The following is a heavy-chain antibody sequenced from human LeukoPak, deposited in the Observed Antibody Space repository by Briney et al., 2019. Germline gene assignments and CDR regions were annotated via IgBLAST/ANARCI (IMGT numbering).Heavy chain of an antibody. J-gene: IGHJ4*02. CDR2: IYYSGST. Sequence: PSQTLSLTCTVSGGSISSGGYYWSWTRQHPGKGLEWIGYIYYSGSTYYNPSLKSRVTISVGTSKNQFSLKLSSVTAADTAVYYCARGRMNINTYYCDSSGYYKLDYWGQGTLVTVSS. CDR3: ARGRMNINTYYCDSSGYYKLDY. CDR1: GGSISSGGYY. V-gene: IGHV4-31*03. D-gene: IGHD3-22*01.